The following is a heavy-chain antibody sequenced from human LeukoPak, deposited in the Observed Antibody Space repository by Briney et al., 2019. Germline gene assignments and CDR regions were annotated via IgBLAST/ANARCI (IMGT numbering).Heavy chain of an antibody. J-gene: IGHJ4*02. CDR1: GGTFSSYA. V-gene: IGHV1-69*04. Sequence: SVEVSCKASGGTFSSYAISWVRQAPGQGLEWMGRIIPILGIANYAQKFQGRVTITADKSTSTAYMELSSLRSEDTAVYYCARGHSGSWDPFDYWGQGTLVTVSS. CDR3: ARGHSGSWDPFDY. D-gene: IGHD6-13*01. CDR2: IIPILGIA.